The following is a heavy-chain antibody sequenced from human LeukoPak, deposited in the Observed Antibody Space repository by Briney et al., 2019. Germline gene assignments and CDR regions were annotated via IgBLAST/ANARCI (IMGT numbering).Heavy chain of an antibody. CDR1: GFTVSRHY. D-gene: IGHD3-10*01. CDR2: IYSGGST. Sequence: SGGSLRLSCAASGFTVSRHYMAWVRQAPGKGLEWVSVIYSGGSTYYADSVKGRFTISRDNSKNTLYLQMNSLRAEDTAVYYCARGGSGSYFRLYAFDWGQGTLVTVSS. CDR3: ARGGSGSYFRLYAFD. J-gene: IGHJ4*02. V-gene: IGHV3-66*01.